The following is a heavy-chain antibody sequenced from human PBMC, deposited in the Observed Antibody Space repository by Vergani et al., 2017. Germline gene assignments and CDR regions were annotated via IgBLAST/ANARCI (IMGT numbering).Heavy chain of an antibody. CDR1: GFPFPDHY. V-gene: IGHV1-69-2*01. CDR3: ATPQTVTTRGMEV. Sequence: EVQLVQSGAEVKKPGATMKISCKVSGFPFPDHYITRVNRAPGKGLVWMGLFALEDGEKRYSEKFKGRVNIAADTSKDKAHWEWSSLRSEDTAVYYCATPQTVTTRGMEVWGGGTTDIVSS. D-gene: IGHD4-17*01. CDR2: FALEDGEK. J-gene: IGHJ6*04.